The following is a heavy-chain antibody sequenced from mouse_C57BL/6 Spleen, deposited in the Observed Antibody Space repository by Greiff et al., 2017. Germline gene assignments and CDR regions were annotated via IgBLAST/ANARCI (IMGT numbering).Heavy chain of an antibody. CDR1: GYTFTDYY. Sequence: VQLQQSGPVLVKPGASVKMSCKASGYTFTDYYMNWVKQSHGKSLEWIGVINPYNGGTSYNQKFKGKATLTVDKSSSTAYMELNSLTSEDSAVYYCARRGLIGPGFAYWGQGTLVTVSA. CDR2: INPYNGGT. D-gene: IGHD2-14*01. V-gene: IGHV1-19*01. CDR3: ARRGLIGPGFAY. J-gene: IGHJ3*01.